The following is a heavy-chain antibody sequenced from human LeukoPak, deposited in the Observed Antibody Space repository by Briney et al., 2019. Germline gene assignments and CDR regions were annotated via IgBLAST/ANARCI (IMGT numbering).Heavy chain of an antibody. CDR2: IKQDGSEK. CDR1: GFTFSSYW. Sequence: GGSLRLSCAASGFTFSSYWMSWVRQAPGKGLEWVANIKQDGSEKYYVDSVKGRFTISRDNAKNSLYLQMNSLRAEDTAVYYCARDRRYCSGGNCKTTYFDYWGQGTLVTVSS. V-gene: IGHV3-7*01. CDR3: ARDRRYCSGGNCKTTYFDY. J-gene: IGHJ4*02. D-gene: IGHD2-15*01.